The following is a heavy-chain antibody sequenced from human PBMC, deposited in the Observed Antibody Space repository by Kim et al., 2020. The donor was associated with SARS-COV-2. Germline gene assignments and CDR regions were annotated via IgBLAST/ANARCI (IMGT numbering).Heavy chain of an antibody. CDR2: IKQDGSEK. Sequence: GGSLRLSCAASGFTFSSYWMSWVRQAPGKGLEWVANIKQDGSEKYYVDSVKGRFTISRDNAKNSLYLQMNSLRAEDTAVYYCARVFLSPYDYVELSGWDYFDYWGQGTLVTVSS. CDR3: ARVFLSPYDYVELSGWDYFDY. D-gene: IGHD3-16*01. J-gene: IGHJ4*02. V-gene: IGHV3-7*05. CDR1: GFTFSSYW.